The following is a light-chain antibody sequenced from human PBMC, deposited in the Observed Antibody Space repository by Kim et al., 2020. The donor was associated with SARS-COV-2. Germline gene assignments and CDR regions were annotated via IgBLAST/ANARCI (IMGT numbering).Light chain of an antibody. V-gene: IGLV1-51*01. CDR2: DNN. CDR1: SSNIGNNS. J-gene: IGLJ2*01. Sequence: QSVLTQPPSVSAAPGQRVTISCSGSSSNIGNNSVSWYQQLPGTAPKLLMYDNNQRPSGIPDRFSGSKSGTSATLGITGLQTGDEADYYCATWDAGRETVVFGGGTRLTVL. CDR3: ATWDAGRETVV.